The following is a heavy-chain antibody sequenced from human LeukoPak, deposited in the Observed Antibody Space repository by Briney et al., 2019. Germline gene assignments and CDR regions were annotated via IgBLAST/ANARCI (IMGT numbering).Heavy chain of an antibody. Sequence: ASVKVSCKASGYTFTGYYMHWVRQAPGQGLEWMGRTNPNSGSTNYAQKFQGRVTMTRDTSISTAYMELSRLRSDDTAVYYCARAHGSGAPVYFDYWGQGTLVTVSS. V-gene: IGHV1-2*06. CDR2: TNPNSGST. CDR3: ARAHGSGAPVYFDY. D-gene: IGHD3-10*01. J-gene: IGHJ4*02. CDR1: GYTFTGYY.